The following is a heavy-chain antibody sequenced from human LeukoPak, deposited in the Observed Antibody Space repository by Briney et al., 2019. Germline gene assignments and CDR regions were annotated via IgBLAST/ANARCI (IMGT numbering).Heavy chain of an antibody. CDR1: GYSFTDKY. CDR2: INPKSGGT. CDR3: ARAGGRSWFDP. V-gene: IGHV1-2*02. Sequence: ASVKVSCKASGYSFTDKYLHWVRQATGQGLEWMGWINPKSGGTNYAQKFQGRVTMTTDTSMTTAHMEVSRLTSDDTAVYYCARAGGRSWFDPWGPGTLVTVSS. J-gene: IGHJ5*02.